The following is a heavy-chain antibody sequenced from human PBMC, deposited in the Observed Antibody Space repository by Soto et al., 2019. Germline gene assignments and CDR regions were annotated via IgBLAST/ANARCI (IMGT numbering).Heavy chain of an antibody. CDR2: ISYDGSNK. Sequence: GGSLRLSCAASGVTFSSYGMHWVRQAPGKGLEWVAVISYDGSNKYYADSVKGRFTISRDNSKNTRYLQMNSLSAEDTAVYYCAKIVWDFYYWGQGTLVTVSS. J-gene: IGHJ4*02. CDR3: AKIVWDFYY. V-gene: IGHV3-30*18. D-gene: IGHD2-15*01. CDR1: GVTFSSYG.